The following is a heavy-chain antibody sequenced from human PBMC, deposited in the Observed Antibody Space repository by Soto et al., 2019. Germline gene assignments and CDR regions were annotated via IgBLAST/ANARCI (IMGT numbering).Heavy chain of an antibody. V-gene: IGHV1-69*13. CDR1: GGTFSSYA. J-gene: IGHJ4*02. Sequence: GASVKVSCKASGGTFSSYAISWVRQAPGQGLEWMGGIIPIFGTANYAQKFQGRVTITADESTSTAYMELSSLRSEDTAVYYCARDATTVPTFDYWGQGTLVTVSS. CDR3: ARDATTVPTFDY. CDR2: IIPIFGTA. D-gene: IGHD4-17*01.